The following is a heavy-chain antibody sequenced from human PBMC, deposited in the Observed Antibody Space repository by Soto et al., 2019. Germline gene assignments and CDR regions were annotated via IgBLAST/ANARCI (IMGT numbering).Heavy chain of an antibody. V-gene: IGHV4-39*07. CDR3: ARRDRSGYSYWLDT. Sequence: SETLSLTCTVSGSSINSSGYYWGWIRQPPGKGLEWIGSMFYGVSTSYNPSLKSRLTISVDRSKSQFSLNLSSVTAADTAVYYCARRDRSGYSYWLDTWGQGTLVTVSS. CDR1: GSSINSSGYY. D-gene: IGHD3-22*01. J-gene: IGHJ5*02. CDR2: MFYGVST.